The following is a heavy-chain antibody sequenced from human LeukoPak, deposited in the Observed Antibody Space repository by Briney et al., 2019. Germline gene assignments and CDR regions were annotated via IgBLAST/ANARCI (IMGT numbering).Heavy chain of an antibody. CDR2: ISTSATYT. CDR1: GFTFSSYT. V-gene: IGHV3-21*01. D-gene: IGHD4-11*01. Sequence: GGSLRLSCAVSGFTFSSYTMHWVRQAPMKGLEWVSSISTSATYTYYADSVKGRFSVSRDNAKNSLYLQMNSLRAEDTAVYFCARDLEDYNNYGEMAIWGQGTLVTVSS. J-gene: IGHJ4*02. CDR3: ARDLEDYNNYGEMAI.